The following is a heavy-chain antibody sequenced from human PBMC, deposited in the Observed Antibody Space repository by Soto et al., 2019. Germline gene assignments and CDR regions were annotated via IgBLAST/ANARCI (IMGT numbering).Heavy chain of an antibody. D-gene: IGHD3-10*01. J-gene: IGHJ5*02. V-gene: IGHV3-64*04. Sequence: GGSLRLSCSASGFTFGSYAFHWVRQAPGKGLEYVSAISHNGISRYSADSVKGRFTISRDDSKNTLSLQMSSLRDEDTAVYYCARNVGSSGSSRWFDTWGQGTLVTVSS. CDR3: ARNVGSSGSSRWFDT. CDR1: GFTFGSYA. CDR2: ISHNGISR.